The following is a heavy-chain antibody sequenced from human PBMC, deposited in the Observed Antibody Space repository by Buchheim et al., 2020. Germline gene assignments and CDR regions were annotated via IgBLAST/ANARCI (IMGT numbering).Heavy chain of an antibody. V-gene: IGHV4-34*01. Sequence: QVQLQQWGAGLLKPSETLSLTCAVYGGSFSGYYWSWIRQPPGKGLEWIGEINHSGITNYNPSLKSRVTISVDTSKNQFSLKLSSVTAADTAVYYCASHQAGRGYSYGRYYFDYWGQGTL. CDR1: GGSFSGYY. CDR2: INHSGIT. CDR3: ASHQAGRGYSYGRYYFDY. J-gene: IGHJ4*02. D-gene: IGHD5-18*01.